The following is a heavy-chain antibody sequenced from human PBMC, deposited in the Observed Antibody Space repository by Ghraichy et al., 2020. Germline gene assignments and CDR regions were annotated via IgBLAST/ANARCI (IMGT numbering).Heavy chain of an antibody. J-gene: IGHJ5*02. CDR3: ARQGRDSSSWYSPLFDP. CDR1: GGSISSSSYY. D-gene: IGHD6-13*01. Sequence: SQTLSITCTVSGGSISSSSYYWGWIRQPPGKGLEWIGSIYYSGSTYYNPSLKSRVTISVDTSKNQFSLKLSSVTAADTAVYYCARQGRDSSSWYSPLFDPWGQGTLVTVSS. CDR2: IYYSGST. V-gene: IGHV4-39*01.